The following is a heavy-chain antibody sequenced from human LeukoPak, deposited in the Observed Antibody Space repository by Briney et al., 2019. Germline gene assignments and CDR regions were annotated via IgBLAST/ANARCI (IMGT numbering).Heavy chain of an antibody. CDR1: GCTFSSYA. CDR2: IIPIFGTA. D-gene: IGHD3-22*01. CDR3: ARGTGYYDSSGLVPFDY. V-gene: IGHV1-69*06. J-gene: IGHJ4*02. Sequence: SVKVSCKASGCTFSSYAISWVRQAPGQGLEWMGRIIPIFGTANYAQKFQGRVTITADKSTSTAYMELSSLRSEDTAVYYCARGTGYYDSSGLVPFDYWGQGTLVTVSS.